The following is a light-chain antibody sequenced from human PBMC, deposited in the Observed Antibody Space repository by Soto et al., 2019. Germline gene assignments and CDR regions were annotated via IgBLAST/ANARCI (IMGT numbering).Light chain of an antibody. J-gene: IGKJ1*01. CDR3: QHYNSYSEA. CDR2: KAS. V-gene: IGKV1-5*03. Sequence: DIQVTQSPSTLSASVGDRVTITCPASQSISSWLAWYQQKPGKAPKLLIYKASTLKSGVPSRFSGSGSGTEFTLTISSLQPDDFATYYCQHYNSYSEAFGQGTKVDIK. CDR1: QSISSW.